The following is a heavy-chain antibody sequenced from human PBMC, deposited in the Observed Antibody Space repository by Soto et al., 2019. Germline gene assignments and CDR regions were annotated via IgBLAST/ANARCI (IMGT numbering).Heavy chain of an antibody. J-gene: IGHJ6*02. Sequence: GASVKVSCKASGYTFTGYYMHWVRQAPGQGLEWMGWINPNSGGTNYAQKFQGWVTMTRDTSISTAYMELSRLRSDDTAVYYCARSASRGDIVVVPAAMTDGYYGMDVWGQGTTVTVSS. CDR2: INPNSGGT. V-gene: IGHV1-2*04. CDR1: GYTFTGYY. D-gene: IGHD2-2*01. CDR3: ARSASRGDIVVVPAAMTDGYYGMDV.